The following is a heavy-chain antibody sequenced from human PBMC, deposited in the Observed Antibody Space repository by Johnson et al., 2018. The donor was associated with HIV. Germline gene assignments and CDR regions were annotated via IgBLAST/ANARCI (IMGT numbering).Heavy chain of an antibody. V-gene: IGHV3-66*01. CDR2: IYSGGST. J-gene: IGHJ3*02. D-gene: IGHD6-19*01. Sequence: EVQLVESGGGVVRPGGSLRLSCAASGFTVSSNYMSWVRQAPGKGLEWVSVIYSGGSTYYADSVKGRFTLSRDNSKNTLYLQMNSLRAEDTAVYYCARVGGIAVAPNDAFDIWGQGTMVTVSS. CDR3: ARVGGIAVAPNDAFDI. CDR1: GFTVSSNY.